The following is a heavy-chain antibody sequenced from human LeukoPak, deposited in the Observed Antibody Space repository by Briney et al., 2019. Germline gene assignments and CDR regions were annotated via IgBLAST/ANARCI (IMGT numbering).Heavy chain of an antibody. CDR1: GFSFSSHW. D-gene: IGHD2-21*01. V-gene: IGHV3-74*01. CDR2: ISDDGSYT. CDR3: ASFGISWRSSY. Sequence: GGSLRLSYAASGFSFSSHWVHWVRHAPGKGLVWVSRISDDGSYTSNVDSVKGRFTISRDNVNNMLYLHMNSLRAEDTAVYYCASFGISWRSSYWGQGTLVTVSS. J-gene: IGHJ4*02.